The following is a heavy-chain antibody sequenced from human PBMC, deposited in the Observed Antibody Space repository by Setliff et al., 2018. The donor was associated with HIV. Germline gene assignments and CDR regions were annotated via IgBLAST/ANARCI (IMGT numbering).Heavy chain of an antibody. J-gene: IGHJ6*03. CDR3: ARDGSGSSYYYYYMDV. Sequence: KASETLSLTCTVSGGSISSYYWSWIRQPAGKGLEWIGRIYTSGSTNYNPSLKSRVTMSVDTSKNQFSLKLSSVTAAGTAVYYCARDGSGSSYYYYYMDVWGKGTTVTVSS. CDR1: GGSISSYY. CDR2: IYTSGST. D-gene: IGHD3-10*01. V-gene: IGHV4-4*07.